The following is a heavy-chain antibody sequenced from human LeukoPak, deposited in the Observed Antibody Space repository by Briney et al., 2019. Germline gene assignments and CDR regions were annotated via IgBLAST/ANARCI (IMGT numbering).Heavy chain of an antibody. CDR1: GFTFSSYA. CDR3: VKRTVVGGTTGKYFDH. J-gene: IGHJ4*02. V-gene: IGHV3-23*01. Sequence: GGSLRLSCAASGFTFSSYAMSWVRLAPGKGLEWVSTFSVSSGNTYYPDSVRGRFTISRDTSKNTLYLQMSSLRGEDTAVYYCVKRTVVGGTTGKYFDHWGQGTLVTVSA. D-gene: IGHD1-26*01. CDR2: FSVSSGNT.